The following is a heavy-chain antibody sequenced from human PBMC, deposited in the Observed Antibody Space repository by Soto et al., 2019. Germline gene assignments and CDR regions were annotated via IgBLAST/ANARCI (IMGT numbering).Heavy chain of an antibody. CDR2: LYWDDDK. D-gene: IGHD2-21*02. CDR3: VQSRCGGDCLEIYSSHAYNGLDV. Sequence: QVTLKESGPTLVKPTQTLTLTCTVSGLSLRTTGVGVGWVRQPPGKALEWLALLYWDDDKRYSSSLRSRLTIAKDITEKQVVLTMTNKDTVDTATYYCVQSRCGGDCLEIYSSHAYNGLDVWGQGTTVTVSS. V-gene: IGHV2-5*02. J-gene: IGHJ6*02. CDR1: GLSLRTTGVG.